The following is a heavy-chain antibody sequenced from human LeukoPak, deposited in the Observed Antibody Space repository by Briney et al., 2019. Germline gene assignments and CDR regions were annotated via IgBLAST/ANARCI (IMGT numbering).Heavy chain of an antibody. J-gene: IGHJ4*02. D-gene: IGHD3-10*01. CDR2: MNPNSGNT. CDR3: ARVRAYYYGSGSNLFLGY. CDR1: GYTFTCYD. V-gene: IGHV1-8*01. Sequence: ASVTVSCKASGYTFTCYDINWVRQATGQGLEWLGLMNPNSGNTGYAQKFQGRVTMTRNTSISTDYMELSSLRSEDTAVYYCARVRAYYYGSGSNLFLGYWGQGTLGTVSS.